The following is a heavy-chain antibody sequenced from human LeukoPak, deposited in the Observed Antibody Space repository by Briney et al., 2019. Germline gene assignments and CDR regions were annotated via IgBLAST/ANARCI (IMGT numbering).Heavy chain of an antibody. V-gene: IGHV1-2*02. CDR2: INPNSGGT. D-gene: IGHD2-21*02. J-gene: IGHJ4*02. CDR3: ARAVENGDRFDY. CDR1: GYTFTGYY. Sequence: ASVKVSCKASGYTFTGYYMLCVRHAPGQELQWMGWINPNSGGTIYAEKFQGRVTMTRDTSISTAYMELSRLRSDDTAVYYCARAVENGDRFDYWGQGTLVTVSS.